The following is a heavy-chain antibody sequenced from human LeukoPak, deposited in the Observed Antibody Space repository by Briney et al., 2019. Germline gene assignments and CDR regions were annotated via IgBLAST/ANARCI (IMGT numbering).Heavy chain of an antibody. CDR1: GYTFASSYD. J-gene: IGHJ4*02. V-gene: IGHV1-8*01. D-gene: IGHD3-3*01. CDR2: MNPNSGNT. CDR3: ARERGRRGTFGVALIGTRRAYYFDF. Sequence: ASVKVSCKTSGYTFASSYDLHWVRQATGQGLEWMGWMNPNSGNTGYAQKFQGRLTIARNTSTSTAYMELRSLRSEDTAVYYCARERGRRGTFGVALIGTRRAYYFDFWGQGTPVAVSS.